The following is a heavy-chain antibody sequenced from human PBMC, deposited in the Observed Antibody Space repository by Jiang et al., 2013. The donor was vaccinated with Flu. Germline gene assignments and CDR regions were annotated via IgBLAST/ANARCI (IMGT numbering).Heavy chain of an antibody. CDR2: FYFSGGT. D-gene: IGHD2/OR15-2a*01. V-gene: IGHV4-59*08. CDR1: GDSISSYY. Sequence: GSGLVKPSETLSLTCTVSGDSISSYYWNWIRQPPGKGLEWIGYFYFSGGTNYNPSLKSRVTISVDTSKNQFSLKLSSVTAADTAVYYCARAYLYYFDYWGQGTLVTVSS. CDR3: ARAYLYYFDY. J-gene: IGHJ4*02.